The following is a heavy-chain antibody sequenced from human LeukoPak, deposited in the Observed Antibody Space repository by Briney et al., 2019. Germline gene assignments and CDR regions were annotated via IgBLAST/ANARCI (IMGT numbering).Heavy chain of an antibody. CDR1: GGSISSGDYY. Sequence: SQTLSLTCTVSGGSISSGDYYWGWIRQPPGKGLEWIGSIYYSGSTYYNPSLKSRVTISVDTSKNQFSLKLSSVTAADTAVYYCARPSGGSSSWYDYWGQGTLVTVSS. D-gene: IGHD6-13*01. J-gene: IGHJ4*02. CDR2: IYYSGST. CDR3: ARPSGGSSSWYDY. V-gene: IGHV4-39*01.